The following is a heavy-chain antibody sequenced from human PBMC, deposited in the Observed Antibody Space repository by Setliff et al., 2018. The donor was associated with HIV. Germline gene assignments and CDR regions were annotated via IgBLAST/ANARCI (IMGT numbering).Heavy chain of an antibody. CDR3: AKDHATSSWFTALLDY. V-gene: IGHV3-7*05. J-gene: IGHJ4*02. CDR2: IKQDGSEK. CDR1: GFTFSTYW. Sequence: GGSLRLSCAASGFTFSTYWMSWVRQAPGKGLEWVANIKQDGSEKNYMDSVKGRFTISRDNAKNTLYLQMNSLRAEDTAVYYCAKDHATSSWFTALLDYWGQGALVTVSS. D-gene: IGHD6-13*01.